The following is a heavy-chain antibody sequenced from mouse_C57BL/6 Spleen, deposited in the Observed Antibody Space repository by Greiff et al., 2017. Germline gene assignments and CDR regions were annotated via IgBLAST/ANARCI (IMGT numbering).Heavy chain of an antibody. CDR2: ISGGGGNT. CDR3: ARQGIKSYFDY. V-gene: IGHV5-9*01. D-gene: IGHD2-4*01. CDR1: GFTFSSYT. J-gene: IGHJ2*01. Sequence: EVQGVESGGGLVKPGGSLKLSCAASGFTFSSYTMSWVRQTPEKRLEWVATISGGGGNTYYPDSVKGRFTISRDNAKNTLYLQMSSLRSEDTALYYCARQGIKSYFDYWGQGTTLTVSS.